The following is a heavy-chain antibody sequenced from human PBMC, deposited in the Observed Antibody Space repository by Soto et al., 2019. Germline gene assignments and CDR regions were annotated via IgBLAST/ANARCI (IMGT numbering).Heavy chain of an antibody. D-gene: IGHD2-8*02. CDR3: ARGPRGVYGNDY. CDR2: INMDGSVT. CDR1: GFTFSSAW. V-gene: IGHV3-74*01. Sequence: EVQLVESGGGLVQPGGSLRLSCVASGFTFSSAWMHWVRQGAGKGLVWVSRINMDGSVTNYADSVKGRFTISRDNAKNTVYLQLNSLRVEDTAVYYCARGPRGVYGNDYWGQGALVTVSS. J-gene: IGHJ4*02.